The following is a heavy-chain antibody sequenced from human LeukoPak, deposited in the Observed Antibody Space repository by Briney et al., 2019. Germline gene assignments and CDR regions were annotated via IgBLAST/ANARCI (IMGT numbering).Heavy chain of an antibody. Sequence: GGSLRLSCAVSGFTFSTYAMDWVRQAPGKGLEWVAVISSDGSNKYYADSVKGRFTISRDISKNTLYLQMNSLRAKDTALYYCAKDKFGGGIKTGTFDYWGQGTLVTVSS. J-gene: IGHJ4*02. CDR3: AKDKFGGGIKTGTFDY. D-gene: IGHD3-16*01. CDR1: GFTFSTYA. V-gene: IGHV3-30*18. CDR2: ISSDGSNK.